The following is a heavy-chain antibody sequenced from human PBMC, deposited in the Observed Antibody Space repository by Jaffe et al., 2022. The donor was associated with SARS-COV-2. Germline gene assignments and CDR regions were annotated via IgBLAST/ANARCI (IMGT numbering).Heavy chain of an antibody. Sequence: DVQLVESGGGLIQRGGSLRLSCAASGITFSSYAMSWVRQAPGKGLEWVSLISGSGIGTYYADSVRGRFTISRDNSKNTLYLQMNGLSPEDTATYFCVFGFYFDFWGQGTQVTVSS. CDR2: ISGSGIGT. V-gene: IGHV3-23*04. D-gene: IGHD3-10*01. J-gene: IGHJ4*02. CDR1: GITFSSYA. CDR3: VFGFYFDF.